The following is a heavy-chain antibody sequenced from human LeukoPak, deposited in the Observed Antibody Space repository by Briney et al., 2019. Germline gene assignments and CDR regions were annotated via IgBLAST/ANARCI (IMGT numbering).Heavy chain of an antibody. D-gene: IGHD4-17*01. CDR2: IYSDGST. CDR3: AKGPYDGDSSPTFDY. J-gene: IGHJ4*02. V-gene: IGHV3-66*01. Sequence: PGGSLRLSCAASGFTVSSNYMSWVRQAPGKGLEWVSIIYSDGSTYYADSVKGRFTISRDNSKNTLYLQMNSLRAEDTAVYYCAKGPYDGDSSPTFDYWGQGTLVTVSS. CDR1: GFTVSSNY.